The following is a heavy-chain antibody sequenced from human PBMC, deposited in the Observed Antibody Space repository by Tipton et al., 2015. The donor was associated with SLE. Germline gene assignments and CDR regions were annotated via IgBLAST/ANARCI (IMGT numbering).Heavy chain of an antibody. V-gene: IGHV4-59*08. CDR2: IYYSGST. J-gene: IGHJ4*02. CDR3: ARVGWDYGDYLLDY. CDR1: GGSISSYY. D-gene: IGHD4-17*01. Sequence: TLSLTCTVSGGSISSYYWSWIRQPPGKGLEWIGYIYYSGSTNYNPSLKSRVTISVDTSKNQFSLKLSSVTAADTAVYYCARVGWDYGDYLLDYWGQGTLVTVSS.